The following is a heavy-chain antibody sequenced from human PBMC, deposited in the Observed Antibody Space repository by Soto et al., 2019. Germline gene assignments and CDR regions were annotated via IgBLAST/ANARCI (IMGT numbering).Heavy chain of an antibody. Sequence: SETLSLTCTVSGDSIRSSSHYWAWNRQPPGKGLEWIGGFYYSGSPYYNPSLKSRVTMSIDTSKNQFSLKLSSVTAADTAVYFCTRDVDFGEEDVWGQGTTVTVSS. CDR2: FYYSGSP. V-gene: IGHV4-39*07. J-gene: IGHJ6*02. CDR3: TRDVDFGEEDV. D-gene: IGHD4-17*01. CDR1: GDSIRSSSHY.